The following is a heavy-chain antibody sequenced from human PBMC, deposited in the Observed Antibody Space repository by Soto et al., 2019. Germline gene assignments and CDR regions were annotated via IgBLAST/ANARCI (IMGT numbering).Heavy chain of an antibody. D-gene: IGHD3-22*01. Sequence: GESLKISCRTSGYRFTSYWIACVRQMPGKGLEWMGIIFPSDSDTRYSPSFQGQVTISADSSTSTVFLQWASLKASDTAVYFCARKDKSGYFNWFDPWGQGTLVTVSS. V-gene: IGHV5-51*01. CDR1: GYRFTSYW. CDR3: ARKDKSGYFNWFDP. CDR2: IFPSDSDT. J-gene: IGHJ5*02.